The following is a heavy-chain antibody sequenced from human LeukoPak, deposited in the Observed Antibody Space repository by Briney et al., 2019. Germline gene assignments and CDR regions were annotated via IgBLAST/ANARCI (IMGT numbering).Heavy chain of an antibody. Sequence: ASVKVSCKASGYTFTSYDITWVRQATGQGLEWMGWMNPNSGNTGYAQKFQGRVTMTRNTSISTAYMELSSLRSEDTAVYYCARASFYDFWSGYYRTEFDPWGQGTLVTVSS. D-gene: IGHD3-3*01. J-gene: IGHJ5*02. CDR1: GYTFTSYD. CDR3: ARASFYDFWSGYYRTEFDP. V-gene: IGHV1-8*01. CDR2: MNPNSGNT.